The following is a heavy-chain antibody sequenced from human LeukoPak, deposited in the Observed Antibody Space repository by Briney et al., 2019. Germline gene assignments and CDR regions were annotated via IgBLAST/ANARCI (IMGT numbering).Heavy chain of an antibody. D-gene: IGHD6-13*01. V-gene: IGHV4-39*07. CDR2: IYYSGST. CDR3: ARIWYSLWSKYFDY. Sequence: SETLSLTCTVSGGSISSSSYYWGWIRQPPGKGLEWIGSIYYSGSTYYNPPLKSRVTISVDTSKNQFSLKLNSVTAADTAVYYCARIWYSLWSKYFDYWGQGTLVTVSS. J-gene: IGHJ4*02. CDR1: GGSISSSSYY.